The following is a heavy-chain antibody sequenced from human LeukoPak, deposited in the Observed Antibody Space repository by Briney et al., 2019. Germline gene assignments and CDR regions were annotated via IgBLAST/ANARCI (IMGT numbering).Heavy chain of an antibody. CDR3: ARGGLRVVRGVIIPPDY. CDR1: GYTFTDYY. J-gene: IGHJ4*02. CDR2: INPNSGGT. D-gene: IGHD3-10*01. V-gene: IGHV1-2*02. Sequence: ASVTVSFKSSGYTFTDYYMHWVRQAPGQGLEWMGWINPNSGGTNYAQKFQGRVTMTRDTSISTAYMEVSRLRSDDTAVYYCARGGLRVVRGVIIPPDYWGQGTLVTVSS.